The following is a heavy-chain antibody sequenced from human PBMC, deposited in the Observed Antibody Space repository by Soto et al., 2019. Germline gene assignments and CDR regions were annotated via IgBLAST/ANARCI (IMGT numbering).Heavy chain of an antibody. CDR2: IIPIFGTA. Sequence: GASVKVSCKASGGTFSSYAISWVRQAPGQGLEWMGGIIPIFGTANYAQKFQGRVTITADESTSTAYMELSSLRSEDTAVYYCARVPLLWFGELSTRYYYYYGMDVWGQGTTVTVSS. CDR3: ARVPLLWFGELSTRYYYYYGMDV. CDR1: GGTFSSYA. V-gene: IGHV1-69*13. D-gene: IGHD3-10*01. J-gene: IGHJ6*02.